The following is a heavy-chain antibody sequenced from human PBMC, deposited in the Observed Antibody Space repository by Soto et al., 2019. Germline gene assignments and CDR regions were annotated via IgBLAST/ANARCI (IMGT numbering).Heavy chain of an antibody. Sequence: PSETLSLTCAVYGGSLSDYYWNWLRQPPGKGLEWIGEINHRGTTSYNPSLKSRVDISVDTAMTQFSLKLRSVTAADTAIYYCARYHWNPGAFDPWGPGTQVTVSS. CDR2: INHRGTT. D-gene: IGHD1-20*01. V-gene: IGHV4-34*01. J-gene: IGHJ5*02. CDR1: GGSLSDYY. CDR3: ARYHWNPGAFDP.